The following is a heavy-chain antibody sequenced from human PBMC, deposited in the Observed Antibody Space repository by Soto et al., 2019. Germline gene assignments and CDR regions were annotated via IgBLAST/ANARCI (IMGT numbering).Heavy chain of an antibody. CDR1: GYTFTSYY. J-gene: IGHJ5*02. CDR2: ISPSGGST. CDR3: VIEGSSTSANLFDL. V-gene: IGHV1-46*03. Sequence: ASVKVSCKASGYTFTSYYMHWVRQAPGQGLEWMGIISPSGGSTSYAQKFQGRVTMTRDTSTSTVYMELSSLRSEDTAVYYCVIEGSSTSANLFDLCGQGSLVTVCS. D-gene: IGHD2-2*01.